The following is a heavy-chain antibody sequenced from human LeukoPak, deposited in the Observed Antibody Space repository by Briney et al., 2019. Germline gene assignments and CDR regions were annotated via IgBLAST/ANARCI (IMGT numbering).Heavy chain of an antibody. Sequence: ASVKVSCKASGYTFTSLDINWVRQATGQGLEWMGWINPNSGNRGYAQQFQGKVTITRDTSISTAYMELTSLRSEDTAVYYCARVDGSPDYWGQGTLVTVSP. CDR3: ARVDGSPDY. CDR1: GYTFTSLD. J-gene: IGHJ4*02. CDR2: INPNSGNR. V-gene: IGHV1-8*03. D-gene: IGHD2-15*01.